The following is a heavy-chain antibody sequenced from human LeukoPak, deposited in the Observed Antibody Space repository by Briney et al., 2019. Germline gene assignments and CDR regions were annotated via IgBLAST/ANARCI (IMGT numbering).Heavy chain of an antibody. CDR1: GYTFTGYY. V-gene: IGHV1-2*02. J-gene: IGHJ4*02. CDR2: INPNSGGT. CDR3: ARTPSDYGDTYDY. Sequence: ASVKVSCKASGYTFTGYYMHWVRQAPGQGLEWMRWINPNSGGTNYAQKFQGRVTMTRDTSISTAYMELSRLRSDDTAVYYCARTPSDYGDTYDYWGQGTLVTVSS. D-gene: IGHD4-17*01.